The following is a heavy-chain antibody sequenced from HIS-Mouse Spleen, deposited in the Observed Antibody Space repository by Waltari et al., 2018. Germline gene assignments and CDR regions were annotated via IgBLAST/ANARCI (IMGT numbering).Heavy chain of an antibody. CDR3: AREIPYSSSWYDWYFDL. J-gene: IGHJ2*01. CDR1: GGSLSSSSYY. Sequence: QLQLQESGPGLVKPSETLPLTCTFSGGSLSSSSYYWGWIRQPLGKGLEWIGGIYYSGSTYYNPSLKSRVTISVDTSKNQFSLKLSSVTAADTAVYYCAREIPYSSSWYDWYFDLWGRGTLVTVSS. D-gene: IGHD6-13*01. V-gene: IGHV4-39*07. CDR2: IYYSGST.